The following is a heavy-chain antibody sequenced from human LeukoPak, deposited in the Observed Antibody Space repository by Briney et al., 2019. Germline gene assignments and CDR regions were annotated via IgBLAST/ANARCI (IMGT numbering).Heavy chain of an antibody. V-gene: IGHV4-4*08. CDR2: IYPTGST. J-gene: IGHJ4*02. D-gene: IGHD6-19*01. CDR1: GFTISNYY. Sequence: SETLTLTCTVSGFTISNYYWSWIRQSPGTGLEWIGYIYPTGSTNYNPYSKNRLTISSDTTHNQSPLRLSNVTAADTTAVYYARTAGSYFDYWGQVTLVTVSS. CDR3: ARTAGSYFDY.